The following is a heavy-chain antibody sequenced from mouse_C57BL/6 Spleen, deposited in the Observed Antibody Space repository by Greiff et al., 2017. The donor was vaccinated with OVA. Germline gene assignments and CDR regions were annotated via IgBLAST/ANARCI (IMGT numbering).Heavy chain of an antibody. D-gene: IGHD3-2*02. CDR1: GFTFSDYG. CDR3: ARDSSGYAWFAY. J-gene: IGHJ3*01. CDR2: ISSGSSTI. Sequence: EVQLVESGGGLVKPGGSLKLSCAASGFTFSDYGMHWVRQAPEKGLEWVAYISSGSSTIYYADTVKGRFTISRDNAKNTLFLQMTSLRSEDTAMYYCARDSSGYAWFAYWGQGTLVTVSA. V-gene: IGHV5-17*01.